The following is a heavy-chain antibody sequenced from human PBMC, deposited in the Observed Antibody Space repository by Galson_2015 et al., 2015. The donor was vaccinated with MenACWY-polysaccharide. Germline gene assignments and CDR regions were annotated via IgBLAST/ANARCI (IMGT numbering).Heavy chain of an antibody. CDR2: IWNDGKNK. J-gene: IGHJ5*02. V-gene: IGHV3-33*01. Sequence: SLRLSCAASGFTFSDYGMHWVRQAPGKRLEWVALIWNDGKNKGYVDSVKGRFTISRDNSKNTLYLEMNSLRVEDTAVYYCARGVQLERKGRGDWFDPWGQGTLVTVSS. D-gene: IGHD1-1*01. CDR3: ARGVQLERKGRGDWFDP. CDR1: GFTFSDYG.